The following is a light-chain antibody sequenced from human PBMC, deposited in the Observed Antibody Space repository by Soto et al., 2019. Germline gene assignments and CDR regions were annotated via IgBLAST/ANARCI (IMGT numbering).Light chain of an antibody. Sequence: EIVMTQSPATLSVSPGERATLSCRASQSVSNNLAWFQQKPGQAPRLLIYGASARATGIPVRFSGSGSGTEFTLTISSLQSEDVAVYYCQQYHNWPPMYTLGQGTKLEIK. CDR2: GAS. J-gene: IGKJ2*01. V-gene: IGKV3-15*01. CDR1: QSVSNN. CDR3: QQYHNWPPMYT.